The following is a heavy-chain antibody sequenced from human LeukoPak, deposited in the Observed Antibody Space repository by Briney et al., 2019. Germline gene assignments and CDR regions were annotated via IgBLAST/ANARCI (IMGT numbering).Heavy chain of an antibody. D-gene: IGHD3-22*01. V-gene: IGHV3-23*01. CDR1: GFTFSSYA. J-gene: IGHJ6*02. Sequence: GGSLRLSCAASGFTFSSYAMSWVRQAPGKGLEWVSAISGSGGSTYYADSVKGRFTISRDNSKNTLYLQMNSLRAEDTAVYYCAKSDSSGHYGYYYGMDVWGQGTTVTVSS. CDR2: ISGSGGST. CDR3: AKSDSSGHYGYYYGMDV.